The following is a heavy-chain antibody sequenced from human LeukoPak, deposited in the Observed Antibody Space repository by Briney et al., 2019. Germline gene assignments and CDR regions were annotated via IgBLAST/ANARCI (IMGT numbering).Heavy chain of an antibody. CDR2: INPSGGRT. V-gene: IGHV1-46*01. Sequence: ASVKVSFKASGYILTSNYMHWVRQAPGQGLEWMGIINPSGGRTSYPQKFQGRVTMTRDTSTSTVYMELSSLRSEDTAVYYCARAPGLLVPFDYWGQGTLVTVSS. J-gene: IGHJ4*02. D-gene: IGHD6-6*01. CDR1: GYILTSNY. CDR3: ARAPGLLVPFDY.